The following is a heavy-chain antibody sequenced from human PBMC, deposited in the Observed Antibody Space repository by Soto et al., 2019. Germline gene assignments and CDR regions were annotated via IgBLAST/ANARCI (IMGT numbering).Heavy chain of an antibody. D-gene: IGHD6-19*01. CDR2: IYHSGST. V-gene: IGHV4-30-2*01. CDR3: ARVRSGWGIDY. Sequence: SDTLSLTCAVSGGSISSGGYSWSWIRQPPGKGLNYIGYIYHSGSTYYNPSLKSRVTISVDRSKNQFSLKLSSVTAADTAVYYCARVRSGWGIDYWGQGTLVTVSS. CDR1: GGSISSGGYS. J-gene: IGHJ4*02.